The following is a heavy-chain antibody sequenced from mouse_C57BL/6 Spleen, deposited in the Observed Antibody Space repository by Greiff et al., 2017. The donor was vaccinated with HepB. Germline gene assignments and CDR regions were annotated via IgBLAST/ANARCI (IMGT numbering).Heavy chain of an antibody. J-gene: IGHJ1*03. CDR3: TRELYSNWYFDV. D-gene: IGHD2-5*01. V-gene: IGHV5-9-1*02. Sequence: EVHLVESGEGLVKPGGSLKLSCAASGFTFSSYAMSWVRQTPEKRLEWVAYISSGGDYIYYADTVKGRFTISRDNARNTLYLQMSSLKSEDTAMYYCTRELYSNWYFDVWGTGTTVTVSS. CDR1: GFTFSSYA. CDR2: ISSGGDYI.